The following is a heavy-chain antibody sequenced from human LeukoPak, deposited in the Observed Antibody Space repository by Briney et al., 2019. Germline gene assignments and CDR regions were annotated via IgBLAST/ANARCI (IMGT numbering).Heavy chain of an antibody. V-gene: IGHV3-7*01. CDR3: ARDRYSDTSRVPFDH. J-gene: IGHJ4*02. CDR1: GFTFSTYW. CDR2: IKYDGREK. Sequence: GASLRLSCAASGFTFSTYWMTWVRQAPGKGLEWVANIKYDGREKYYVDSVKGRFTISRDNARNSIFPQMNSLRVDDTAVYYCARDRYSDTSRVPFDHWGQGILVTVSS. D-gene: IGHD3-22*01.